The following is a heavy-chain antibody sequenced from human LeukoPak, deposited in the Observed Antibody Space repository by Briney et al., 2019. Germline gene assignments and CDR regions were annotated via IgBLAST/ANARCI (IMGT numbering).Heavy chain of an antibody. J-gene: IGHJ4*02. D-gene: IGHD5-18*01. CDR2: FDPEDGET. V-gene: IGHV1-24*01. CDR1: GYTLTELS. CDR3: ATFSYGWDYFDY. Sequence: GASVKVSCKVSGYTLTELSMHWVRQAPGKGLEWMGGFDPEDGETIYAQKFQGRVTMTEDTSTDTAYMELSSLRSEDTAVYYCATFSYGWDYFDYWGQGTLVTVSS.